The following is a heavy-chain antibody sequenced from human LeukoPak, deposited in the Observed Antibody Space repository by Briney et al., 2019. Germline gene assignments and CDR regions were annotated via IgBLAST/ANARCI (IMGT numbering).Heavy chain of an antibody. CDR1: GFTFGDYA. D-gene: IGHD2-2*01. CDR2: IRSKAYGGTT. V-gene: IGHV3-49*03. CDR3: TRVMGCSSTSCYFGYYYYYGVDV. J-gene: IGHJ6*02. Sequence: AGGSLRLSCTASGFTFGDYAMSWFRQAPGKGLEWVGFIRSKAYGGTTEYAASVKGRFTISRDDSKSIAYLQMNSLKTEDTAVYYCTRVMGCSSTSCYFGYYYYYGVDVWGQGTTVTVSS.